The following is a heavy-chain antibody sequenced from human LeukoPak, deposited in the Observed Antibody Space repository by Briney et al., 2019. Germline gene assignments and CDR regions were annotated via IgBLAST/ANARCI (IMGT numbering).Heavy chain of an antibody. Sequence: RGSLRLSCAAPGFTVSSNYMSWVRQAPGKGLEWVSVIYSGSNTYYADSVKGRFTISRDNSKNTVYLQMNSLRAEDTAVYYCARVRDYYDSSGFLDYWGQGTLVTVSS. CDR2: IYSGSNT. CDR3: ARVRDYYDSSGFLDY. D-gene: IGHD3-22*01. J-gene: IGHJ4*01. V-gene: IGHV3-66*01. CDR1: GFTVSSNY.